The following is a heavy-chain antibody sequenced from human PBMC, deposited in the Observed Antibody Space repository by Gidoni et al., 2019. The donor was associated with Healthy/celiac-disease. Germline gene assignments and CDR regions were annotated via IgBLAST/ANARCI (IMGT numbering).Heavy chain of an antibody. J-gene: IGHJ4*02. CDR2: IWYDGSNK. Sequence: QVQLVECGGGVVQPGRSLRLSSAASGFTFSNYGMHWVSQAPVKGLEWVAVIWYDGSNKYYAVSVKGRFTISRDNSKNTLYLQMNSLRAEDTAVYYCAREESRRCFDYWGQGTLVTVSS. CDR3: AREESRRCFDY. D-gene: IGHD2-8*01. V-gene: IGHV3-33*01. CDR1: GFTFSNYG.